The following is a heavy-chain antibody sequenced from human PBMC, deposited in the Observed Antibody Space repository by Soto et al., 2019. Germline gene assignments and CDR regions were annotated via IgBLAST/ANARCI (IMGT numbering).Heavy chain of an antibody. CDR2: INPITGGT. Sequence: QVQLVQSGAEVEKAGASVKVSCKASGYFFPDYYIHWVRQAPGQGLEWMGWINPITGGTKYTQKFQGRVTMTRDTSINTAYMELSRLTSDDTAVFYCARDSGSGWNFDSWGQGTLVTVSS. V-gene: IGHV1-2*02. J-gene: IGHJ4*02. CDR1: GYFFPDYY. D-gene: IGHD6-25*01. CDR3: ARDSGSGWNFDS.